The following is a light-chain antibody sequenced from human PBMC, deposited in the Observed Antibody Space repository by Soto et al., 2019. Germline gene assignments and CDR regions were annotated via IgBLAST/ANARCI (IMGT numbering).Light chain of an antibody. J-gene: IGKJ1*01. Sequence: DIQVTQSPPTLSASVGDRVTITCRASQTISTWMAWYQQKPGKAPKLLIHDASTLESGIPSRFSGSGSGTEFTLTISSLQPDDFATYYCQQYNSYWTFGQGTKVDI. V-gene: IGKV1-5*01. CDR2: DAS. CDR1: QTISTW. CDR3: QQYNSYWT.